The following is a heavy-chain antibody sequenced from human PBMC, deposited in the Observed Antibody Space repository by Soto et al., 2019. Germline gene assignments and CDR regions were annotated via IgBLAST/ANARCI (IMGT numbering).Heavy chain of an antibody. Sequence: KTSETLSLTCAVSGYSISSGYYWGWIRQPPGKGLEWIGSIYHSGSTYYNPSLKSRVTISVDTSKNQFSLKLSPVTAADTAEYYCAREGFTEIQLWQYYYYGMDVWGQGTTVTVSS. CDR2: IYHSGST. CDR3: AREGFTEIQLWQYYYYGMDV. CDR1: GYSISSGYY. J-gene: IGHJ6*02. V-gene: IGHV4-38-2*02. D-gene: IGHD5-18*01.